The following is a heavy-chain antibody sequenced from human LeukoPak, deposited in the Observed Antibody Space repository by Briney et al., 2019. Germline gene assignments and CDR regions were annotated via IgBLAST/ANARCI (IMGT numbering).Heavy chain of an antibody. D-gene: IGHD3-10*01. V-gene: IGHV3-9*03. CDR2: ISWNSGRM. J-gene: IGHJ4*02. CDR3: AKDVNYSPSGTFDY. Sequence: GGSLRLSCAASGFTFDDYAMHWVRQAPGKGLEWVSSISWNSGRMDYADSVKVRFTTSRDNAKNSLYLQMNSLRVEDMALYYCAKDVNYSPSGTFDYWGQGTLVTVSS. CDR1: GFTFDDYA.